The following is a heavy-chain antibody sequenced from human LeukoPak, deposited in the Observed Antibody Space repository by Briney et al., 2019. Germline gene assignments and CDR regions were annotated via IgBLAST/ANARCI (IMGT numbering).Heavy chain of an antibody. CDR1: GGTFSSYA. J-gene: IGHJ4*02. CDR3: ASGGIAVAKTFDY. D-gene: IGHD6-19*01. V-gene: IGHV1-69*13. CDR2: IIPIFGTA. Sequence: GASVKVPGKASGGTFSSYAISWVRKAPGQGLEWMGGIIPIFGTANYAQKFQGRVTITADESTSTAYMELSSLRSEDTAVYYCASGGIAVAKTFDYWGQGTLVTVSS.